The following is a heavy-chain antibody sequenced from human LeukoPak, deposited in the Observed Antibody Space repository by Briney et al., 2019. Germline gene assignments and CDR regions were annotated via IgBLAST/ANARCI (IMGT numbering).Heavy chain of an antibody. Sequence: KPSQTLSLTCTVSGGSISSGGYYWSWIRQHPGKGLEWIGYIDYSGSTYYTPSLKSRVTISVDTSKNQFFLKLSSVTAADTAVYYCARVVSSRGYYFDYWGQGTLVTVSS. V-gene: IGHV4-31*03. CDR1: GGSISSGGYY. D-gene: IGHD3-10*01. CDR2: IDYSGST. CDR3: ARVVSSRGYYFDY. J-gene: IGHJ4*02.